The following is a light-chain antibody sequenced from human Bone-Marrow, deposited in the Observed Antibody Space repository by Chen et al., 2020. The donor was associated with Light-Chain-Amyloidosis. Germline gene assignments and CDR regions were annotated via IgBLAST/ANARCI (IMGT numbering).Light chain of an antibody. CDR2: KDS. Sequence: SYELTQPPSVSVSPGQTARITCSGDALPKQYAYWYQQKPGQAPVLVIDKDSERPSGSPERFSDSRSGTKVTLTISGVKAEDEADYYCQSADRSGTCWVFGGGTKLTVL. V-gene: IGLV3-25*03. CDR1: ALPKQY. J-gene: IGLJ3*02. CDR3: QSADRSGTCWV.